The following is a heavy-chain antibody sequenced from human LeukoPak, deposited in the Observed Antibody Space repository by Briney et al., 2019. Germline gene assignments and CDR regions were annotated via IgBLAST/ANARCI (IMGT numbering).Heavy chain of an antibody. J-gene: IGHJ6*03. CDR2: IYYSGST. V-gene: IGHV4-59*01. Sequence: SETLSHTCTVSGGSISSSYWTWIRQPPGKGLEWIGYIYYSGSTNYNPSLKSRVTISVDTSKNQFSLNLSSVTAADTAVYYCASAIPEDFYYYYIDVWGKGTTVTVSS. D-gene: IGHD1-14*01. CDR1: GGSISSSY. CDR3: ASAIPEDFYYYYIDV.